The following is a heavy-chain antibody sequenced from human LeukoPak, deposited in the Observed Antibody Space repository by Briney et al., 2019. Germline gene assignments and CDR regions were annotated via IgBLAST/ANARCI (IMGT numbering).Heavy chain of an antibody. CDR3: ARDYPAAAALDY. CDR2: ISSNGGST. D-gene: IGHD6-13*01. CDR1: GFTFSSYA. V-gene: IGHV3-64*01. J-gene: IGHJ4*02. Sequence: GGSLRLSCAASGFTFSSYAMHWVRQAPGKGLEYVSAISSNGGSTYYANSVKGRFTISRDNSKNTLYLQMGSLRAEDMAVYYCARDYPAAAALDYWGQGTLVTVSS.